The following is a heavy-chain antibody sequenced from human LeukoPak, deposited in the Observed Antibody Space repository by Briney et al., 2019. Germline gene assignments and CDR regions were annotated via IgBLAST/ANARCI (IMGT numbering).Heavy chain of an antibody. Sequence: GGSLRLSCAASGFTFSSYSMNWVRQAPGKGLEWVSSISSSSSHIYYADSVKGRFTISRDNAKNSLYLQMNSLRAEDTAVYYCASSYYYDSSGYYGYYFDYWGRGTLVTVSS. J-gene: IGHJ4*02. V-gene: IGHV3-21*01. D-gene: IGHD3-22*01. CDR1: GFTFSSYS. CDR3: ASSYYYDSSGYYGYYFDY. CDR2: ISSSSSHI.